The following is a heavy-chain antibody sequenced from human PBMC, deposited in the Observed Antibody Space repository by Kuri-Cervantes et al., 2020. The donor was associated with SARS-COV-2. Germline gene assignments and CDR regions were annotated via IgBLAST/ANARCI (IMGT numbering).Heavy chain of an antibody. J-gene: IGHJ4*02. CDR1: GYTFTGYD. CDR3: AREDWNDAGVFDY. Sequence: ASVKVSCKASGYTFTGYDINWVRQATGQGLEWMGWMNPNSGNTGYAQKFQGRVTITRNTSISTAYMELRSLRSDDTAVYYCAREDWNDAGVFDYWGQGTLVTVSS. V-gene: IGHV1-8*03. D-gene: IGHD1-1*01. CDR2: MNPNSGNT.